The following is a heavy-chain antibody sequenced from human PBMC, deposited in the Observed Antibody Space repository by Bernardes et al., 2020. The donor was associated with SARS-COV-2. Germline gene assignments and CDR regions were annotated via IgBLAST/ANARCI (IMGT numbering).Heavy chain of an antibody. CDR1: GFIFSSYG. CDR3: AKELNWNHFDY. J-gene: IGHJ4*02. D-gene: IGHD1-20*01. Sequence: GGSLRLSCAASGFIFSSYGMQWVRQAPGTGLAWVAHIPFDGSSQYYADSVKGRFTISRDNSKNTLYLQMNSLRVEDTAVYYCAKELNWNHFDYWGQGSLVTVSS. V-gene: IGHV3-30*02. CDR2: IPFDGSSQ.